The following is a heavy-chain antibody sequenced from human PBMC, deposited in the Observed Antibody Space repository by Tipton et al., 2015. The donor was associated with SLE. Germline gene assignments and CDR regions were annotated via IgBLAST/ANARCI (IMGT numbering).Heavy chain of an antibody. CDR1: GGSFSGYY. V-gene: IGHV4-34*01. Sequence: TLSLTCAVYGGSFSGYYWSWIRQPPGKGLEWIGEINHSGSTNYNPSLKSRVTISVDTSKNQFSLKLSSVTAADTAVYYCARWVNRIAVAGTPNCFDPWGQGTLVTVSS. J-gene: IGHJ5*02. CDR2: INHSGST. CDR3: ARWVNRIAVAGTPNCFDP. D-gene: IGHD6-19*01.